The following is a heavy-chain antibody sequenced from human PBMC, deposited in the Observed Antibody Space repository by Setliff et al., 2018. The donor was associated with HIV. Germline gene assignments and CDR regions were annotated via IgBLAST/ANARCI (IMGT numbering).Heavy chain of an antibody. CDR2: ISYNGGT. V-gene: IGHV4-59*02. J-gene: IGHJ4*02. D-gene: IGHD3-3*02. Sequence: SETLSLTCTVSGGSVRRNYWGWIRQPPGRGLEWIGYISYNGGTNYNPSLKSRVAISLDTSKNQFSLKLRSVTAADTAIYYCARDTFYLDYWGQGALVTVSS. CDR3: ARDTFYLDY. CDR1: GGSVRRNY.